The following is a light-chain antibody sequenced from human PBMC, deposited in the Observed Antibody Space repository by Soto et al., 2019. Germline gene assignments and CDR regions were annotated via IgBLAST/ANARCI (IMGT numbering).Light chain of an antibody. CDR3: QHSNSYSEA. CDR2: KAS. Sequence: QVTKSASTLSGSVGDRVTITCRASQTISSWLAWYQQKPGKAPKLLIYKASTLKSGVPSRFSGSGSGTEFTLTISSLQPDDFATYYCQHSNSYSEAFGQGTKVDIK. V-gene: IGKV1-5*03. CDR1: QTISSW. J-gene: IGKJ1*01.